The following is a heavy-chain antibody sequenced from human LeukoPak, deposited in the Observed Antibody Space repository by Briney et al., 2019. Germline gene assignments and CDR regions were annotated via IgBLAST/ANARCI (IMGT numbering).Heavy chain of an antibody. CDR3: ARDDRYCSGGSCFARSHNFDY. Sequence: GRSLRLSCAASGFTFSSYAMHWVRQAPGKGLEWVAVTSYDGSNKYYADSVKGRFTISRDNSKNTLYLQMNSLRAEDTAVYYCARDDRYCSGGSCFARSHNFDYWGQGTLVTVSS. V-gene: IGHV3-30*04. D-gene: IGHD2-15*01. J-gene: IGHJ4*02. CDR1: GFTFSSYA. CDR2: TSYDGSNK.